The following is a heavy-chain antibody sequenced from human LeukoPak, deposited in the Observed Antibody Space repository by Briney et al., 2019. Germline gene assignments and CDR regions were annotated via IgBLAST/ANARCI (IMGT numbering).Heavy chain of an antibody. J-gene: IGHJ4*02. CDR1: DGSISSTNW. CDR3: SRESGAFSPFGH. Sequence: SETLSLTCGVSDGSISSTNWWSWVRQPPGQGLEWIGEISLSGRTNYNPSLKSRVTMSLDESKNQVSLNLASVTAADTAVYYCSRESGAFSPFGHWGQGTLVTVTS. CDR2: ISLSGRT. D-gene: IGHD1-26*01. V-gene: IGHV4-4*02.